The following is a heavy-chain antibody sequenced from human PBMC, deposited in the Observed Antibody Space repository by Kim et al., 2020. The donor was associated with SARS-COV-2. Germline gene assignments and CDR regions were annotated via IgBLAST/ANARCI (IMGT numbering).Heavy chain of an antibody. J-gene: IGHJ3*02. CDR3: ARDKDYYDSSGYFHNDAFDI. V-gene: IGHV1-3*01. CDR1: GYTFTSYA. Sequence: ASVKVSCKASGYTFTSYAMHWVRQAPGQRLEWMGWINAGNGNTKYSQKFQGRVTITRDTSASTAYMELSSLRSEDTAVYYCARDKDYYDSSGYFHNDAFDIWGQGTMVTVSS. CDR2: INAGNGNT. D-gene: IGHD3-22*01.